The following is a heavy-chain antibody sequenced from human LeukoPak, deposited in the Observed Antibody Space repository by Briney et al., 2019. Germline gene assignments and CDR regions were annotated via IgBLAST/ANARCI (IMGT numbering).Heavy chain of an antibody. Sequence: ASVKASCKASGYTFTSYDINWVRQATGQGLEWMGWMNPNSGNTGYAQKFQGRVTMTRNTSISTAYMELSSLRSEDTAVYYCARGPPYSSSWFSYYYYYYMDVWGKGTTVTVSS. CDR2: MNPNSGNT. V-gene: IGHV1-8*01. D-gene: IGHD6-13*01. CDR1: GYTFTSYD. J-gene: IGHJ6*03. CDR3: ARGPPYSSSWFSYYYYYYMDV.